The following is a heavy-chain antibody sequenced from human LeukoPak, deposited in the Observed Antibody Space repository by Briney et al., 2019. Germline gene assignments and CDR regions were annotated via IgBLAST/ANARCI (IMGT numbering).Heavy chain of an antibody. V-gene: IGHV3-9*03. CDR3: AKGRWLSSHFDY. D-gene: IGHD6-19*01. CDR2: ISWNSGSI. CDR1: GFTFDDYA. J-gene: IGHJ4*02. Sequence: GRSLRLSCAASGFTFDDYAMHWVRQAPGKGLEWVSDISWNSGSIGYADSVKGRFTISRDNAKNSLYLQMNSLRAEDMALYYCAKGRWLSSHFDYWGQGTLVTVSS.